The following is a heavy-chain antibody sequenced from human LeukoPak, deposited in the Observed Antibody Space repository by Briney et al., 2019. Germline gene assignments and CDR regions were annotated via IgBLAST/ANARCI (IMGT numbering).Heavy chain of an antibody. V-gene: IGHV1-2*06. CDR2: INPNSGGT. J-gene: IGHJ4*02. Sequence: ASVTVSCTDSGYTFTGYYMHWVRQAPGQGLEWMGRINPNSGGTNYAQKFQGRVTMTRDTSISTAYMELSRLRSDDTAVYYCARQGRTMIVAYWGQGTLVTVSS. CDR3: ARQGRTMIVAY. D-gene: IGHD3-22*01. CDR1: GYTFTGYY.